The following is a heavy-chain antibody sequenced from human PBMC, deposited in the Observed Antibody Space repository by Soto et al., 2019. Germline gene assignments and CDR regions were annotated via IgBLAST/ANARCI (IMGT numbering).Heavy chain of an antibody. CDR1: GGSISSYD. Sequence: PSETLSLTCTVSGGSISSYDWSWIRQPPGKGLEWIGYIYYIGSTNYNPSLKSRVTMSVDTSKDQFSLKLSSVTAADTAVYYCARAHPYCSGGSCYGYWGQGTLVTVSS. J-gene: IGHJ4*02. D-gene: IGHD2-15*01. CDR3: ARAHPYCSGGSCYGY. CDR2: IYYIGST. V-gene: IGHV4-59*01.